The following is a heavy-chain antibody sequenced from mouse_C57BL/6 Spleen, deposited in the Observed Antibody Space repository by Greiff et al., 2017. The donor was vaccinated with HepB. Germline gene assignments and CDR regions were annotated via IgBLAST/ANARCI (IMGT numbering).Heavy chain of an antibody. V-gene: IGHV1-50*01. CDR3: ARTLLRHYFDY. Sequence: VQLQQPGAELVKPGASVKLSCKASGYTFTSYWMQWVKQRPGQGLEWIGEIDPSDSYTNYNQKFKGKATLTVDTSSSTAYMQLSSLTSEDSAVYYCARTLLRHYFDYWGQGTTLTVSS. CDR2: IDPSDSYT. D-gene: IGHD1-2*01. J-gene: IGHJ2*01. CDR1: GYTFTSYW.